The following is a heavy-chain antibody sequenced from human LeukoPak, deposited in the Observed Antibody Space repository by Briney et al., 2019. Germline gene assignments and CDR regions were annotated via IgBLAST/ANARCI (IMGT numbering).Heavy chain of an antibody. Sequence: PGGSLRLSCAASGFTFTTYDMHWVRQATGKGLQWVSAISTTGDTYYPGSVKGRFTISREHAKNSLYLQMNSLRAGDTAVYYCARDRGGGHMDVWGKGTTVTISS. J-gene: IGHJ6*03. CDR1: GFTFTTYD. CDR3: ARDRGGGHMDV. V-gene: IGHV3-13*01. CDR2: ISTTGDT. D-gene: IGHD2-15*01.